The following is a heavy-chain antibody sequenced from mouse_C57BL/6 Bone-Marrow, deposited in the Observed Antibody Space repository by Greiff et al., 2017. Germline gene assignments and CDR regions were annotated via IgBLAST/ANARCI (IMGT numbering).Heavy chain of an antibody. J-gene: IGHJ2*01. CDR1: GYAFSSSW. D-gene: IGHD1-1*01. V-gene: IGHV1-82*01. Sequence: LVESGPELVKPGASVKISCKASGYAFSSSWTNWVKQRPGKGLEWIGRIYPGDGDTNYNGKFKGKATLTADKSSSTAYMQLSSLTSEDAAVFFCSTNYYGSSYDDWGQGTTLTVSS. CDR2: IYPGDGDT. CDR3: STNYYGSSYDD.